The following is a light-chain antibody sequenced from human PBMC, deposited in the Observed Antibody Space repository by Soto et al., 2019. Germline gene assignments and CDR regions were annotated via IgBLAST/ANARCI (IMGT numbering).Light chain of an antibody. CDR2: GVS. Sequence: EIVMTQSPATLSVPQGERATVSCRASQSVSSSLAWYQQKPGQAPRLLIYGVSTRATGIPARFSGSGSGTEFTLTISSLQSEDFAVYYCQQYNNWPLTFGGGTKVEIK. J-gene: IGKJ4*01. V-gene: IGKV3-15*01. CDR3: QQYNNWPLT. CDR1: QSVSSS.